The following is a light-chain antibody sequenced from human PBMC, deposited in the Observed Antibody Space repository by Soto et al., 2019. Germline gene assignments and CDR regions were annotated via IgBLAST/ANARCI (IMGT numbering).Light chain of an antibody. CDR3: CLYAVTFYV. V-gene: IGLV1-40*01. CDR1: SSNIGAGYD. CDR2: DVS. J-gene: IGLJ1*01. Sequence: QSALTQPPSVSGAPGQRVTISCTGSSSNIGAGYDVHWYQQLPGKAPRLMIFDVSERPSGVPDRFSGSKSGNTASLTISGLQAEDEADYYCCLYAVTFYVFGTGTKLTVL.